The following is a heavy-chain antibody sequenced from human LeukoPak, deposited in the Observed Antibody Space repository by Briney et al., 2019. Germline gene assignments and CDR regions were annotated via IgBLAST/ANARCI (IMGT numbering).Heavy chain of an antibody. V-gene: IGHV4-34*01. J-gene: IGHJ4*02. CDR3: ARESQGYYDSSGYPYYFDY. CDR1: GGSFSGYY. CDR2: INHSEST. D-gene: IGHD3-22*01. Sequence: PSEPLSLTCAVYGGSFSGYYWSWIRQPPGKGLEWIGEINHSESTNYNPSLKSRVTISVETSKNQFYLKLRGVTAADTAVYYLARESQGYYDSSGYPYYFDYWGQGSLVTVSS.